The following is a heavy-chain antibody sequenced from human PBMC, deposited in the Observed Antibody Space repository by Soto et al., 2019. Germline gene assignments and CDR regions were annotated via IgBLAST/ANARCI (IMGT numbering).Heavy chain of an antibody. CDR1: GGSISSSSYY. D-gene: IGHD6-13*01. Sequence: QLQLQESGPGLVKPSETLSLTCTVSGGSISSSSYYWGWIRQPPGKGLEWIGSIYYSGSTYYNPSLKSRVTISVDTSKNQFSLKLSSVTAADTAVYYCASTPYSDAADYYFDYWGQGTLVTVSS. J-gene: IGHJ4*02. CDR3: ASTPYSDAADYYFDY. V-gene: IGHV4-39*01. CDR2: IYYSGST.